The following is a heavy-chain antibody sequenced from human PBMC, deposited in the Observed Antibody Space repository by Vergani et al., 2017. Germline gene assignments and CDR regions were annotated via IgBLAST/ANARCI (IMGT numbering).Heavy chain of an antibody. J-gene: IGHJ6*02. CDR3: ARHFGRCSSTSCPFYYYYGMDV. CDR2: ISYSGTT. Sequence: QLQLRESGPGLVKPSETLSLTCSVSGVSVSSVRHSWGWIRQPPGKGLEWIGSISYSGTTYYNPSLKSRVTISVDSSKNQFSLKLSSVTAADTAVYYCARHFGRCSSTSCPFYYYYGMDVWGQGTTVTVSS. V-gene: IGHV4-39*01. CDR1: GVSVSSVRHS. D-gene: IGHD2-2*01.